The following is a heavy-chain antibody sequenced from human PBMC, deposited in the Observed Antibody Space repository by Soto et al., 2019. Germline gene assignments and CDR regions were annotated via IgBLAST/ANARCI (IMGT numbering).Heavy chain of an antibody. Sequence: ASVKVSCKASGYTFTSYYMYWVRQAPGQGLEWMGIISPSSGSTSYAQKFQGRVTMTRDTSTSTIYMELSSLSSEDTAVYYCARGLVATIRGYYYYYMDVWGKGTTVTVSS. D-gene: IGHD5-12*01. CDR3: ARGLVATIRGYYYYYMDV. V-gene: IGHV1-46*03. CDR1: GYTFTSYY. CDR2: ISPSSGST. J-gene: IGHJ6*03.